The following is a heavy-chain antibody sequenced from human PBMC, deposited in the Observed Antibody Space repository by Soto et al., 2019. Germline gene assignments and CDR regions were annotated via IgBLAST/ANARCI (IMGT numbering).Heavy chain of an antibody. CDR3: ARASYCGVDCYYYFDH. Sequence: GASVKVSCKASAYTFTDHYIHWIRQAPGQGHEWMGWIKPYSGVTVYAQKFQGRVTVTRDTSISTVYMDLSSLRSDDTAVYYCARASYCGVDCYYYFDHWGQGTLVTVSS. CDR2: IKPYSGVT. CDR1: AYTFTDHY. V-gene: IGHV1-2*02. J-gene: IGHJ4*02. D-gene: IGHD2-21*02.